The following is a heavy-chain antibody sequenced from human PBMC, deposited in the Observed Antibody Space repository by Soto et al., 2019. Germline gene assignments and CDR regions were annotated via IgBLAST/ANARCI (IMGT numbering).Heavy chain of an antibody. CDR2: TSYDGKNK. CDR3: ARERAIAATGIVYY. Sequence: ESGGGVVQPGGSLRLSCAASGFTFSNFVMHWVRQAPGKGLEWVAATSYDGKNKDHADSVKGRFTISRDNSKNTRYLQMNSRRQEDTAVYFGARERAIAATGIVYYWGQGTLVTVSS. J-gene: IGHJ4*02. CDR1: GFTFSNFV. D-gene: IGHD6-13*01. V-gene: IGHV3-30*04.